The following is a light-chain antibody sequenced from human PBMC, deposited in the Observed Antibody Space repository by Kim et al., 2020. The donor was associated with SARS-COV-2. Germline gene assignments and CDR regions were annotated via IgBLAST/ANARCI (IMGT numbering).Light chain of an antibody. V-gene: IGKV3-11*01. CDR3: QQRSNWYT. CDR1: QSVSSY. CDR2: DAS. Sequence: LSLAPGARAPLSCRASQSVSSYLAWYQQKPGQAPRLLIYDASNRATGIPARFSGSGSGTDFTLTISSLEPEDFAVYYCQQRSNWYTFGQGTKLEI. J-gene: IGKJ2*01.